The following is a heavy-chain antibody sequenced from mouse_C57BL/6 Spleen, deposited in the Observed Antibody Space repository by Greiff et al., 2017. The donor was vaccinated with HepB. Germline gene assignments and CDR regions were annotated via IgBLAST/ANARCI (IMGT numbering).Heavy chain of an antibody. CDR2: IDPSDSYT. V-gene: IGHV1-59*01. D-gene: IGHD2-3*01. CDR1: GYTFTSSW. CDR3: AREWLLYYAMDY. J-gene: IGHJ4*01. Sequence: QVQLQQPGAELVRPGTSVKLSCKASGYTFTSSWMHWVKQRPGKGLEWIGVIDPSDSYTNYNQKFKGKATLTVDTSSSTAYMQLSSLTSEDSAVYYCAREWLLYYAMDYWGQGTSVTVSS.